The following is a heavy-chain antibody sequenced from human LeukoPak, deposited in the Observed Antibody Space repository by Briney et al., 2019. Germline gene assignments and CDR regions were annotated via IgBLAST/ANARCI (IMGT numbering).Heavy chain of an antibody. D-gene: IGHD6-19*01. Sequence: SETLSLTCTVSGYSISSGYYWGWIRQPPGKGLEWIGSIYHSGSTYYNPSLKSRVTISVDTSKNQFSLKLSSVTAADTAVYYCARVPSIAVAGKRYYYYYMDVWGKGTTVTISS. J-gene: IGHJ6*03. CDR2: IYHSGST. V-gene: IGHV4-38-2*02. CDR1: GYSISSGYY. CDR3: ARVPSIAVAGKRYYYYYMDV.